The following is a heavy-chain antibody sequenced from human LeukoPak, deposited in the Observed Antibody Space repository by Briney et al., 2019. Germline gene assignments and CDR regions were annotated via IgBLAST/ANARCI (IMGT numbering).Heavy chain of an antibody. D-gene: IGHD4-17*01. J-gene: IGHJ4*02. CDR1: GASISSYY. Sequence: PSGTLSLTCTVSGASISSYYWTWIRQPPGKGLEWIGNIFHSGSTNSNPSLKSRVSISIEAYKNQFSLRLSSVTATDTAVYYCAGEGDYWHRFDYWGRGTLVTVSS. V-gene: IGHV4-59*01. CDR3: AGEGDYWHRFDY. CDR2: IFHSGST.